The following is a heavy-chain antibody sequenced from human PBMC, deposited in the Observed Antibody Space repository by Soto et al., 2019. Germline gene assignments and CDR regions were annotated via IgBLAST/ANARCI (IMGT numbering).Heavy chain of an antibody. CDR3: ARDRDYFDTSGYYYYFDY. Sequence: QVQLVESGGGVVQPGRSLRLSCAASGFIFSSYGMHWVRQAPGKGLEWVAVIWYDGSKKYYADSMKGRFTISRDNSKNTMYLQMNSLRAEDTAVYYCARDRDYFDTSGYYYYFDYWGQGTLVTVSS. V-gene: IGHV3-33*01. CDR2: IWYDGSKK. J-gene: IGHJ4*02. CDR1: GFIFSSYG. D-gene: IGHD3-22*01.